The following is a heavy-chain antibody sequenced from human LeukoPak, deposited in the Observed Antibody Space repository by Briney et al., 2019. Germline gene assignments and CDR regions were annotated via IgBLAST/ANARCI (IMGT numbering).Heavy chain of an antibody. V-gene: IGHV4-31*03. CDR1: GGSTSSGGYY. CDR2: ISYSGGT. J-gene: IGHJ4*02. Sequence: SQTLSLTCTVYGGSTSSGGYYWSWIRQHPGKGLEWIGHISYSGGTYYNPSLNSRVTISVGTSKSQFSLKLSSVTAADTAVYYCARVRGYSYGELDSWGQGTLVTVSS. CDR3: ARVRGYSYGELDS. D-gene: IGHD5-18*01.